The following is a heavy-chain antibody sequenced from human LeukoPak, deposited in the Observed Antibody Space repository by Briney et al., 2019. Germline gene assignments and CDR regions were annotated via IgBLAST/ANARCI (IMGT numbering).Heavy chain of an antibody. CDR3: ARVHERNAFDI. V-gene: IGHV3-53*01. CDR2: IYSAGST. Sequence: GGSLRLSCAASGFTVSGNYMSWVRQAPGKGLEWVSVIYSAGSTFYADSVKGRFTISRDNSSNTVHLQMNSLRVEDTSIYYCARVHERNAFDIWGQGTMVTVS. J-gene: IGHJ3*02. CDR1: GFTVSGNY.